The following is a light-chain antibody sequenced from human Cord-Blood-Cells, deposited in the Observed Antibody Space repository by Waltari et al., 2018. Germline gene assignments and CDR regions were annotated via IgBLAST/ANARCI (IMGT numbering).Light chain of an antibody. CDR1: QSISSY. Sequence: DMQMTQSPSSLSASVGDRVTITCRASQSISSYLNWYQQKPGKATKLLIYAASSLQSGVPSRFSGSGSGTDFTLTISSLQPEDFATYYCQQIYSTPLTFGGGTKVEIK. CDR2: AAS. J-gene: IGKJ4*01. CDR3: QQIYSTPLT. V-gene: IGKV1-39*01.